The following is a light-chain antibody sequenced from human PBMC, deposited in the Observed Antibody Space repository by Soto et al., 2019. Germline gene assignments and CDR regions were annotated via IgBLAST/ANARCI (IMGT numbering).Light chain of an antibody. CDR2: DVS. CDR1: SSDVGGYNY. Sequence: QSVLTQPASVSGSPGQSITISCTGTSSDVGGYNYVSWYQQHPGKAPKLLIYDVSNRPSGVSNRFSGSKSGNTASLTISGLQAEDEADYYCCSYTSSSPRLYAFVTGTKVTVL. J-gene: IGLJ1*01. V-gene: IGLV2-14*01. CDR3: CSYTSSSPRLYA.